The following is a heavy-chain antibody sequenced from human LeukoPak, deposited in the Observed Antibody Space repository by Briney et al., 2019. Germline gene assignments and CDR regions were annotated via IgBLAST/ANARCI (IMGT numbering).Heavy chain of an antibody. CDR2: IIPIFGTA. CDR1: GYTFTGYC. CDR3: AIGKLEGATTFSPDR. Sequence: SVKVSCKASGYTFTGYCMHWVRQAPGQGLEWMGGIIPIFGTANYAQKFQGRVTITADKSTSTAYMELSSLRSEDTAVYYCAIGKLEGATTFSPDRWGQGTLVTVSS. D-gene: IGHD1-26*01. V-gene: IGHV1-69*06. J-gene: IGHJ4*02.